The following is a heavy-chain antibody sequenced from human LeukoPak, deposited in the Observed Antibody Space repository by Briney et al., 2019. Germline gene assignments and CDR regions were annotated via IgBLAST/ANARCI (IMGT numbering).Heavy chain of an antibody. CDR2: IRYEGSNN. Sequence: GGSMRLSCAASGFTFSSYGMHWVRQAPGKGLEWVAFIRYEGSNNYYADSVKGRFTISRDNSKNTLYLKINSLRDEDTAVYYCANPEVVTPVDYWGQGTLVTVSS. CDR3: ANPEVVTPVDY. J-gene: IGHJ4*02. D-gene: IGHD4-23*01. CDR1: GFTFSSYG. V-gene: IGHV3-30*02.